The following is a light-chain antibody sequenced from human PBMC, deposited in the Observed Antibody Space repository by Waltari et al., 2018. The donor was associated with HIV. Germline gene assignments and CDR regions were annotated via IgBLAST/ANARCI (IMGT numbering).Light chain of an antibody. V-gene: IGLV3-1*01. CDR3: QAWDSSSDWV. CDR2: HDS. CDR1: KLGDNY. Sequence: SYELTQPPSVSVSPGQTASITCSGVKLGDNYACWSQQKPGQSPVLVIYHDSKRPSGIPDRFSGSNSGNTATLTISGTQAMDEADYYCQAWDSSSDWVFGGGTKLTVL. J-gene: IGLJ3*02.